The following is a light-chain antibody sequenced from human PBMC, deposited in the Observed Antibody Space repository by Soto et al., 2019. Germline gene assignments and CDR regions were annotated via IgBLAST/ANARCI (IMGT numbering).Light chain of an antibody. CDR1: QDIRTE. J-gene: IGKJ1*01. V-gene: IGKV1-6*01. CDR3: QQYNSYSPT. CDR2: GAS. Sequence: AIQMTQSPSSLSASVGDRVTITCRSSQDIRTELGWYQQRPGKAPNLLIYGASTLQTGVPSRFSGSGSGTDFFLTISSLQPEDVATYYCQQYNSYSPTFGQGTRVEIK.